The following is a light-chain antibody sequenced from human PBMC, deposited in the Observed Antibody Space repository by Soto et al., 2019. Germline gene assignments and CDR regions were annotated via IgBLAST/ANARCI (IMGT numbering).Light chain of an antibody. CDR3: QQYNSYPLT. V-gene: IGKV1-13*02. Sequence: AIPLTRSPSSLSASVGDRVTISCRAGQGIGNALGWYQQKPGKPPKVLIYGASSLESGVPSRFSGSGSGTEFTLTISSLQPDDFATYYCQQYNSYPLTFGGGTKVDIK. CDR2: GAS. CDR1: QGIGNA. J-gene: IGKJ4*01.